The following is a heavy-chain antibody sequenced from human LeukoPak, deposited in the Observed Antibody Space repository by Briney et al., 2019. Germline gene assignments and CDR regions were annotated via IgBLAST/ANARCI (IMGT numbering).Heavy chain of an antibody. J-gene: IGHJ4*02. CDR1: GDSVTNDFF. CDR2: FCLGRDT. Sequence: SSETLSLTCTVSGDSVTNDFFWGWVRQPPGKELEWIGSFCLGRDTYYRPSLKSRVTISVDTSKNQFSLNLNSVTAADTAVYYSARWASISRQPGGFFDHWGQGTLVTVSS. CDR3: ARWASISRQPGGFFDH. D-gene: IGHD3-16*01. V-gene: IGHV4-38-2*02.